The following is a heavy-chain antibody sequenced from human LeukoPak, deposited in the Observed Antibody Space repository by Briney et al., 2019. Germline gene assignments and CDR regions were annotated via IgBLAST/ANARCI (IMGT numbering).Heavy chain of an antibody. CDR3: ARKSVGDPWDN. Sequence: ASVKVSFKASGYTFTGYYMHWMRQAPGQGLDWMGSINPNTGGTNCAQKFQGRVTMTRDTSISTAYMELSRLTSDDTAVYYCARKSVGDPWDNWGQGTLVTVSS. D-gene: IGHD3-10*01. J-gene: IGHJ4*02. CDR1: GYTFTGYY. CDR2: INPNTGGT. V-gene: IGHV1-2*02.